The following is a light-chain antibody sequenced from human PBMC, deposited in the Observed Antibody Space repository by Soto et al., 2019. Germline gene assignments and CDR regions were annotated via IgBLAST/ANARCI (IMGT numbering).Light chain of an antibody. Sequence: DIKMNQSPSSLSATVGDRVTITCRASESIRSYLNWYQQKPGKAPKLLIYGASSLQSGVPSRFSGGGSGTDFTLTISSLQPEDFATYYCQQSFSTPRFTFGPGTKVD. J-gene: IGKJ3*01. CDR1: ESIRSY. CDR3: QQSFSTPRFT. CDR2: GAS. V-gene: IGKV1-39*01.